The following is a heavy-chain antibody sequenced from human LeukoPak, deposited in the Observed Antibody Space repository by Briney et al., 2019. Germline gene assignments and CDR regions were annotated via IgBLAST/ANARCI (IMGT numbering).Heavy chain of an antibody. V-gene: IGHV1-18*01. Sequence: ASVKVSCKASGYTFTTYGITWARQAPGQGLEWMGWISAYDGHTFYAQNLQGRVTMTTDTSTSTAYMELRSLGSDDTAVYNCARDLWFAASSPYGMDVWGQGITVTVSS. CDR3: ARDLWFAASSPYGMDV. CDR1: GYTFTTYG. D-gene: IGHD2-21*01. CDR2: ISAYDGHT. J-gene: IGHJ6*02.